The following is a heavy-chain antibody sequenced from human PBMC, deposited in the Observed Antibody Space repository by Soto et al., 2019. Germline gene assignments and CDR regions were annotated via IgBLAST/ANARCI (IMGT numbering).Heavy chain of an antibody. J-gene: IGHJ5*02. V-gene: IGHV4-59*08. CDR2: IYYSGNT. D-gene: IGHD1-1*01. CDR3: AKQGGKYGIRSFDP. CDR1: GGSISNYY. Sequence: SETLSLTCTVSGGSISNYYWSWIRQPPGKGLEWIGYIYYSGNTKYNPSLKSRVTISVDTSKNQFSLRLTSVTAADTAVYYCAKQGGKYGIRSFDPWGQGTLVTVSS.